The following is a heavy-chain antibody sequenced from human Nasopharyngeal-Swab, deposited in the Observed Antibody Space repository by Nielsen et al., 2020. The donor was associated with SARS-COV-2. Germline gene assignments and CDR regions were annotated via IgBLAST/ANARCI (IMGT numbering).Heavy chain of an antibody. CDR1: GFTFSSYG. CDR2: IWYDGSNK. Sequence: GESLKISCAASGFTFSSYGMHWVRQAPGKGLEWVAVIWYDGSNKYYADSVKGRFTTSRDNSKNTLYLQMNSLRAEDTAVYYCASLTGTTFLDAFDIWGQGTMVTVSS. D-gene: IGHD1-20*01. CDR3: ASLTGTTFLDAFDI. V-gene: IGHV3-33*01. J-gene: IGHJ3*02.